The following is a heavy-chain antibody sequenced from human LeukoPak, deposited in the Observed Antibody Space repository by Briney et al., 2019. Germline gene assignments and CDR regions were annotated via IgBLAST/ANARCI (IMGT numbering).Heavy chain of an antibody. V-gene: IGHV4-34*01. CDR2: INHSGST. CDR3: ARGHCSGGSCYLYNY. D-gene: IGHD2-15*01. Sequence: SETLSPTCAVYGGSFSGYYWSWIRQPPGKGLEWIGEINHSGSTNYNPSLKSRVTISVDTSKNQSSLKLSSVTAADTAVYYCARGHCSGGSCYLYNYWGQGTLVTVSS. CDR1: GGSFSGYY. J-gene: IGHJ4*02.